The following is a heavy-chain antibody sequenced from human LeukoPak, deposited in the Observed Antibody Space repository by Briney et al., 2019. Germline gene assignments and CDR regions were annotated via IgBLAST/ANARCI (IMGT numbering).Heavy chain of an antibody. J-gene: IGHJ3*02. D-gene: IGHD4-11*01. V-gene: IGHV5-51*01. Sequence: GESLKISCKGSGYSFTSYWIGWVREMPGKGLGWMGIIYPADSDTNYSPSFQGQVTISADKSVSTAYLQWSSLKASDSAVYYCAITGGLQSAHDAFDIWGQGTLVTVSS. CDR2: IYPADSDT. CDR1: GYSFTSYW. CDR3: AITGGLQSAHDAFDI.